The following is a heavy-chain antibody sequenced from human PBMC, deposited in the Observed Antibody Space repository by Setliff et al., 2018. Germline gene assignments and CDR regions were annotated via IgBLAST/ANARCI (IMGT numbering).Heavy chain of an antibody. V-gene: IGHV1-69*05. J-gene: IGHJ4*02. Sequence: SVKVSCKAYGFTFTDYLMNWMRQAPEQGLEWMGGTIPVFGTTDYAQKFQGRVTIMTDTSASTAYMELSSLTSEDTAVYFCARGSRGFDYWGQGALVTVSS. CDR3: ARGSRGFDY. CDR2: TIPVFGTT. CDR1: GFTFTDYL.